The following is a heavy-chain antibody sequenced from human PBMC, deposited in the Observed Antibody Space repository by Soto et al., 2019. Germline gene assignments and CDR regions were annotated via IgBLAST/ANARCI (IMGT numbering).Heavy chain of an antibody. Sequence: SGPTLVNPTQTLTLTCTFSGFSLSTSGVGVGWIRQPPGKALEWLALIYWDDDKRYSPSLKSRLTITKDTSKNQVVLTMTNMDPVDTATYYCAHRRGDYYDSSGYDAFDIWGQGTMVTVSS. CDR2: IYWDDDK. CDR3: AHRRGDYYDSSGYDAFDI. CDR1: GFSLSTSGVG. D-gene: IGHD3-22*01. J-gene: IGHJ3*02. V-gene: IGHV2-5*02.